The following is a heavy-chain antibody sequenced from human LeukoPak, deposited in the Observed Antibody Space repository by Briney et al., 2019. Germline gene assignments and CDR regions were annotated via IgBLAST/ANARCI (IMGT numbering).Heavy chain of an antibody. Sequence: SETLSLTCTVSGGSISSYYWSWIRQPPGKGLGWIGYIYYSGSTSYNPSLKSRVTISVDTSRNHFSLKLSSVTAADTAVYYCARYSGSYPHDAFDIRGQGTMVTVSS. D-gene: IGHD1-26*01. J-gene: IGHJ3*02. CDR3: ARYSGSYPHDAFDI. CDR2: IYYSGST. V-gene: IGHV4-59*01. CDR1: GGSISSYY.